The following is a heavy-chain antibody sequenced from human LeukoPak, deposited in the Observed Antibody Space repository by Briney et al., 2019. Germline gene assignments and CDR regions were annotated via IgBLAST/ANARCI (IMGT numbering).Heavy chain of an antibody. D-gene: IGHD5-18*01. Sequence: SETLSLTCTVSGGSISSYYLSWIRQPPGKGLEWIGYIYYSGSTNYNPSLKSRVTISVDTSKNQFSLKLSSVTAADTAVYYCARGWGRGYSYTLSRWGQGTLVTVSS. V-gene: IGHV4-59*01. J-gene: IGHJ4*02. CDR2: IYYSGST. CDR3: ARGWGRGYSYTLSR. CDR1: GGSISSYY.